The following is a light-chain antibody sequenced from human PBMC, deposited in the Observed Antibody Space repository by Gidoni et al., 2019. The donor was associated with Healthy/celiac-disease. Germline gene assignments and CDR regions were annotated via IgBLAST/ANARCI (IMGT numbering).Light chain of an antibody. V-gene: IGLV8-61*01. CDR1: SGSVSTRYY. J-gene: IGLJ3*02. Sequence: QTVVTQEPSFSVSPGGTVTLTCGLSSGSVSTRYYPSWYQQTPVQAPRTLIYSTNTRSSGVPVRFSGSILGNKAALTITVAQADDESDYYCVLYMCSGIWVFGGGTKLTVL. CDR3: VLYMCSGIWV. CDR2: STN.